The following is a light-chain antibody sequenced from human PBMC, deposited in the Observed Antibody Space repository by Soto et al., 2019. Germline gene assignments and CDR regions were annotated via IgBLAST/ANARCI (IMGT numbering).Light chain of an antibody. CDR2: GAS. CDR3: QQYDSAPMFT. J-gene: IGKJ2*01. Sequence: EIVLTQSPGTLSLSPGERATLSCRASQSVSSSYLAWYQQKPGQAPRLLIYGASSRATGIPVRFSGSGSGTDFTLTISRLEPEDVGVYYCQQYDSAPMFTFGQGTKLEIK. CDR1: QSVSSSY. V-gene: IGKV3-20*01.